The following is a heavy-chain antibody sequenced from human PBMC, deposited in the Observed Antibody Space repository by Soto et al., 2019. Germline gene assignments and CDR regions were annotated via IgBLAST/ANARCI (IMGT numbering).Heavy chain of an antibody. CDR2: ISSSSSTI. D-gene: IGHD5-18*01. CDR1: GFTFSSYS. CDR3: ARDLMPKVKTYYYYYYMDV. V-gene: IGHV3-48*01. Sequence: GGSLRLSCAASGFTFSSYSMNWVRQAPGKGLEWVSYISSSSSTIYYADSVKGRFTISRDNAKNSLYLQMNSLRAEDTAVYYCARDLMPKVKTYYYYYYMDVWGKGTTVTVSS. J-gene: IGHJ6*03.